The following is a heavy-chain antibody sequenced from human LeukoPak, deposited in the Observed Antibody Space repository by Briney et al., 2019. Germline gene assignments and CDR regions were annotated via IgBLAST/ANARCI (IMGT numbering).Heavy chain of an antibody. J-gene: IGHJ6*02. CDR3: ARMDFDWSRPLYYYYYGMDV. Sequence: ASVKVSCKASGYTFTSYAMHWVRQAPGQRLEWMGWINAGNGNTKYSQKFQGRVAITRDTSASTAYMELSSLRSEDTAVYYCARMDFDWSRPLYYYYYGMDVWGQGTTVTVSS. CDR2: INAGNGNT. V-gene: IGHV1-3*01. CDR1: GYTFTSYA. D-gene: IGHD3-9*01.